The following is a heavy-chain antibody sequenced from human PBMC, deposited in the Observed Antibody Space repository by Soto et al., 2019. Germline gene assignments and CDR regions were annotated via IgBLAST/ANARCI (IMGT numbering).Heavy chain of an antibody. CDR3: ARDHGSGSYYNDYYYYGMDA. J-gene: IGHJ6*02. CDR1: GFTFSSYA. Sequence: PGGSLRLSCAASGFTFSSYAMHWVRQAPGKGLEWVAVISYDGSNKYYADSVKGRFTISRDNSKNTLYLQMNSLRAEDTAVYYCARDHGSGSYYNDYYYYGMDAWGQGTTVTVSS. V-gene: IGHV3-30-3*01. CDR2: ISYDGSNK. D-gene: IGHD3-10*01.